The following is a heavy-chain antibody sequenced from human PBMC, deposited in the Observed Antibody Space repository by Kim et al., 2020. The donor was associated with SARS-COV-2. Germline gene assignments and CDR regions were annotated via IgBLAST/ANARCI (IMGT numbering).Heavy chain of an antibody. CDR2: TT. Sequence: TTEYASSVKGRFAISRDDSKSIAYLQMHSLTIEDTALYYCTRGPRSGSYAYWGQGTLLTVSS. D-gene: IGHD1-26*01. CDR3: TRGPRSGSYAY. V-gene: IGHV3-49*02. J-gene: IGHJ4*02.